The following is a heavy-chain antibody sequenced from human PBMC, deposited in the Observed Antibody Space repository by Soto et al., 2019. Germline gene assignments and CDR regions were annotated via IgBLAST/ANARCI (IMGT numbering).Heavy chain of an antibody. CDR1: GGSISSGDYY. CDR3: ARESDYGGYFDY. CDR2: IYYSGST. J-gene: IGHJ4*02. V-gene: IGHV4-30-4*01. Sequence: SLTCTVSGGSISSGDYYWSWIRQPPGKGLEWIGYIYYSGSTYYNPSLKSRVTISVDTSKNQFSLKLSSVTAADTAVYYCARESDYGGYFDYWGQGTLVTVSS. D-gene: IGHD4-17*01.